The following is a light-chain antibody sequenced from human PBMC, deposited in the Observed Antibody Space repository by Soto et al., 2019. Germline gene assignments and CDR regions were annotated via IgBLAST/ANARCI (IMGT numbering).Light chain of an antibody. J-gene: IGLJ1*01. V-gene: IGLV2-14*01. Sequence: QSALTQPASVSGSPGQSITISCTGTSSDVGGYNYVSWYQQHPGKAPKLLIYEVSNRPSGVSHRFSGSKSGNTASLTISGLQAEDEADYYCSSYTSSTTLYVFGTGTKVTV. CDR2: EVS. CDR3: SSYTSSTTLYV. CDR1: SSDVGGYNY.